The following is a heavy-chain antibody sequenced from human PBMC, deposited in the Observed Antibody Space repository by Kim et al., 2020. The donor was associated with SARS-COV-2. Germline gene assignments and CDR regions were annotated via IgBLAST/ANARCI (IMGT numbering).Heavy chain of an antibody. CDR2: ISSNGGST. J-gene: IGHJ4*02. D-gene: IGHD3-10*01. V-gene: IGHV3-64*01. CDR1: GFTFSSYA. Sequence: GGSLRLSCAASGFTFSSYAMHWVRQAPGKGLEYVSAISSNGGSTYYANSVKGRFTISRDNSKNTLYLQMGSLRAEDMAVYYCARQGYYLAFDYWGQGTLV. CDR3: ARQGYYLAFDY.